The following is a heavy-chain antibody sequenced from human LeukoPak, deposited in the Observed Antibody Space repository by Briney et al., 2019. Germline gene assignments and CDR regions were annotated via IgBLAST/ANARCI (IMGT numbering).Heavy chain of an antibody. CDR2: IYRGDGT. J-gene: IGHJ4*02. CDR1: GFTFSDAW. Sequence: GGSLRLSCAASGFTFSDAWMTWVRQAPGKGLEWVSAIYRGDGTYYADSVKGRFTISRDNSRNTVYLQMNSLRAEDTAVYYCARDIGGTVEVATMNYWGRGTLVTVSS. CDR3: ARDIGGTVEVATMNY. V-gene: IGHV3-66*01. D-gene: IGHD5-24*01.